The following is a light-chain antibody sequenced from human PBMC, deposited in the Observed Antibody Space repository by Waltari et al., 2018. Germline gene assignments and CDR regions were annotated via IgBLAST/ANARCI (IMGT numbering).Light chain of an antibody. Sequence: QSALTQPPSASGSPGQSVTISCTGTSSDVGGYNSVSWYQQHPGKAPKLMIYEVSKRPPGVPDRFSGSKSGNTASLTVSGLQAEDEADFYCSSYAGSNAVIFGGGTKLTVL. J-gene: IGLJ2*01. V-gene: IGLV2-8*01. CDR3: SSYAGSNAVI. CDR2: EVS. CDR1: SSDVGGYNS.